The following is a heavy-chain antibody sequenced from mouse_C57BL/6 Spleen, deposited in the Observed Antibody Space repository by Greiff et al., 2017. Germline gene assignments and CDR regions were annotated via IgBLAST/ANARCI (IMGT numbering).Heavy chain of an antibody. D-gene: IGHD2-5*01. Sequence: QVQLQQPGAELVMPGASVKLSCKASGYTFTSYWMHWVKQRPGQGLEWIGEIDPSDSYTNYNQKFKGKSTLTVDKSSSTAYMQLSSLTSEDSAVYYCARRYSNGFDDWGQGTTLTVSS. J-gene: IGHJ2*01. V-gene: IGHV1-69*01. CDR3: ARRYSNGFDD. CDR1: GYTFTSYW. CDR2: IDPSDSYT.